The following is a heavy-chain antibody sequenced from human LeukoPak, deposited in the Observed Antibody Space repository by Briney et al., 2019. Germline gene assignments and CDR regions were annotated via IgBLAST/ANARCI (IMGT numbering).Heavy chain of an antibody. CDR3: AREGRSGYVRADWFDP. J-gene: IGHJ5*02. Sequence: SETLSLTCTVSGGSISSYYWNWLRQPPGKGLQWIGYMDNSGSTNYNPSLKSRVTISVDTSKNQFSLKLSSVTAADTAVYYCAREGRSGYVRADWFDPWGQGTLVTVSS. D-gene: IGHD5-12*01. V-gene: IGHV4-59*12. CDR1: GGSISSYY. CDR2: MDNSGST.